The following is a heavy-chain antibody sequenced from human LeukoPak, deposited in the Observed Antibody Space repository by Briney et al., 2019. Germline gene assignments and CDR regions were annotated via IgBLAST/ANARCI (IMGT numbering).Heavy chain of an antibody. V-gene: IGHV3-21*01. D-gene: IGHD3-22*01. Sequence: GGSLRLSCAASGFTFSPYSINWVRQAPGKGLEWVSSISSSSSYIYYAASVKGRFTISRENAKNSLYLQMTSLRAEDTAVYYCARFYDSSGYFDFDYWGQGTLVTVSS. CDR1: GFTFSPYS. J-gene: IGHJ4*02. CDR3: ARFYDSSGYFDFDY. CDR2: ISSSSSYI.